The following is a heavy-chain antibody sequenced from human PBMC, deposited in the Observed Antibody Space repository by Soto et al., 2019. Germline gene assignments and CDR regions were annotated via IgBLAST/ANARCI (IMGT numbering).Heavy chain of an antibody. V-gene: IGHV3-48*03. CDR2: ISTSGTTI. Sequence: EVQLVESGGGLVQPGGSLRVSCAASGFNFNSYGMNWVRQAPGKGLEWVSYISTSGTTIYYADSVKGRFTISRDNAKNSLFLQLSSLRAEDTAVYYCARDQPGEEELDLWGRGTLVTVSS. D-gene: IGHD7-27*01. J-gene: IGHJ2*01. CDR1: GFNFNSYG. CDR3: ARDQPGEEELDL.